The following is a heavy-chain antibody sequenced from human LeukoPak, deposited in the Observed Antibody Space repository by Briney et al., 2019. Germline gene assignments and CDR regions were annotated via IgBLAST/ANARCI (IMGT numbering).Heavy chain of an antibody. Sequence: ASVKVSCKASGYTFTSYGISWVRQAPAQGLEWMGWISAYNGNTNYAQKLQGRVTMTTDTSTSTAYMELRSLRSDDTAVYYCARDASPLFRYDSSGYYYDWGQGTLVTVSS. CDR1: GYTFTSYG. J-gene: IGHJ4*02. V-gene: IGHV1-18*01. D-gene: IGHD3-22*01. CDR2: ISAYNGNT. CDR3: ARDASPLFRYDSSGYYYD.